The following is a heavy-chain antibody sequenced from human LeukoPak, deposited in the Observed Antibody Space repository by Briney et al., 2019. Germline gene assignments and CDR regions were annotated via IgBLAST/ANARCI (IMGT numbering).Heavy chain of an antibody. Sequence: GGSLRLSCAASGFTFSSYGMHWVRLAPGKGLEWVSFIRYDGSIKYYADSVKGRFTISRDNSKNTLSLQMNSLRADDTAVYYCAKDLMPRRRESWNRIPAAGPQPPDYWGQGTLVTVSS. CDR2: IRYDGSIK. CDR1: GFTFSSYG. V-gene: IGHV3-30*02. J-gene: IGHJ4*02. CDR3: AKDLMPRRRESWNRIPAAGPQPPDY. D-gene: IGHD6-13*01.